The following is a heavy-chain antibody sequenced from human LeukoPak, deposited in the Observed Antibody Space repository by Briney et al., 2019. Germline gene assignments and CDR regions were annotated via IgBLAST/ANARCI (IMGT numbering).Heavy chain of an antibody. CDR3: ARDAWGWDNSDYYHPVNYFDY. V-gene: IGHV1-46*04. CDR2: INPSGGRT. D-gene: IGHD3-22*01. CDR1: GYTFTSYY. J-gene: IGHJ4*02. Sequence: ASAKVSCKASGYTFTSYYMHWVRQAPGQGLEWMGIINPSGGRTNYAQKLQGRVTMTRDTSTSTVYMELSSLRSEDTAVYYCARDAWGWDNSDYYHPVNYFDYWGQGTLVTVSS.